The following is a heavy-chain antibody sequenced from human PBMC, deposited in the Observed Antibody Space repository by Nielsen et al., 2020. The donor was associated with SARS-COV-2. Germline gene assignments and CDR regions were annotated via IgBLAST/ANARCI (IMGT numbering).Heavy chain of an antibody. CDR1: GYTFTSYG. Sequence: ASVKVSCKASGYTFTSYGISWVRQAPGQGLEWMGWISAYNGNTNYAQKLQGRVTMTTDTSTSTAYMELSSLRSEDTAVYYCATAPLPTSSGGRRSFDYWGQGTLVTVSS. V-gene: IGHV1-18*01. D-gene: IGHD6-19*01. J-gene: IGHJ4*02. CDR3: ATAPLPTSSGGRRSFDY. CDR2: ISAYNGNT.